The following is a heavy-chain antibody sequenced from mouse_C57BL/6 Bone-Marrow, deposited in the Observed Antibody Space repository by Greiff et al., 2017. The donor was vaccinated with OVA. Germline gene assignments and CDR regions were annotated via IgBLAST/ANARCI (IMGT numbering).Heavy chain of an antibody. CDR1: GYAFSSYW. CDR3: ARHSNYVPYAMDY. Sequence: VQLQQSGAELVEPGASVKISCKASGYAFSSYWMNWVKQRPGKGLEWIGQIYPGDGDTNYNGKFKGKATLTADKSSSTAYMQLSSLTSEDSAVYFCARHSNYVPYAMDYWGQGTSVTVSS. D-gene: IGHD2-5*01. J-gene: IGHJ4*01. V-gene: IGHV1-80*01. CDR2: IYPGDGDT.